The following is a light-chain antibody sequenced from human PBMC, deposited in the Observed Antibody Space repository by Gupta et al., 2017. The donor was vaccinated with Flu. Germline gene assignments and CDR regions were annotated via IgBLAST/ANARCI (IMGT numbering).Light chain of an antibody. V-gene: IGLV3-19*01. CDR2: AKN. CDR1: NHQTAY. J-gene: IGLJ2*01. CDR3: DSRDSTDNHQAV. Sequence: GDNHQTAYASRYQQKPRLAPVLVIYAKNIRPAGIPDRYSGSSAGNTASLTITGEQAEDEADYYCDSRDSTDNHQAVFGGGTKLTVL.